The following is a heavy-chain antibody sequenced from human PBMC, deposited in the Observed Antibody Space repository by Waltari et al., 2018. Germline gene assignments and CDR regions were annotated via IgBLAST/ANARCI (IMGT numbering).Heavy chain of an antibody. CDR2: INPNSGGT. Sequence: QVQLVQSGAEVKKPGASVKVSCKASGYTFTGYYMHWVRQAPGQGLEWMGRINPNSGGTNYAQKFQGRVTMTRDTSISTAYMELSRLRSDDTAVYYCAGYCGGGSCYLRDAFDIWGQGTMVTVSS. D-gene: IGHD2-15*01. V-gene: IGHV1-2*06. J-gene: IGHJ3*02. CDR1: GYTFTGYY. CDR3: AGYCGGGSCYLRDAFDI.